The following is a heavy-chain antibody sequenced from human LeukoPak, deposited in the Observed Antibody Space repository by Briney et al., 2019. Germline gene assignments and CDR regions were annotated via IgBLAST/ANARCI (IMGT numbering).Heavy chain of an antibody. V-gene: IGHV3-21*01. CDR1: GFIFSGSW. J-gene: IGHJ2*01. CDR2: ISSSSSYI. Sequence: GGSLRLSCAASGFIFSGSWMSWVRQAPGKGLEWVSSISSSSSYIYYADSVKGRFTISRDNAKTSLYLQMNSLRAEDTAVYYWAREAYDILTGYYPGYFDLWGRGTLVTVSS. D-gene: IGHD3-9*01. CDR3: AREAYDILTGYYPGYFDL.